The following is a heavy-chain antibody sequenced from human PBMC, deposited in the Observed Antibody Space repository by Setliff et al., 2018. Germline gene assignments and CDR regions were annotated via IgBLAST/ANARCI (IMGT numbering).Heavy chain of an antibody. D-gene: IGHD5-18*01. CDR1: GDRFTSQW. CDR3: ARRGYGGYIYGSFDS. Sequence: PGESLKISCKASGDRFTSQWIAWVRQTPGRGLEWMGIIYPADSDTTYSPSFQGQVTISVDKSLSTAYLQWSSLKASDSGKYYCARRGYGGYIYGSFDSWGQGTLVTVSS. CDR2: IYPADSDT. V-gene: IGHV5-51*01. J-gene: IGHJ5*01.